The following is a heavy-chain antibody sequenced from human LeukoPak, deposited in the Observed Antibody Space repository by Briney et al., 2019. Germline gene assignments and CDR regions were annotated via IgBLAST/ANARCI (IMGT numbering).Heavy chain of an antibody. CDR3: ARGRPYYGSGSCYFDY. CDR2: INHSGST. J-gene: IGHJ4*02. V-gene: IGHV4-34*01. Sequence: PSETLSLTCAVYGGSFSGYYWSWIRQPPGKGLEWIGEINHSGSTNYNPSLKSRVTISVDTSKNQFSLKLSSVTAADTAVYYCARGRPYYGSGSCYFDYWGQGTLVTVSS. CDR1: GGSFSGYY. D-gene: IGHD3-10*01.